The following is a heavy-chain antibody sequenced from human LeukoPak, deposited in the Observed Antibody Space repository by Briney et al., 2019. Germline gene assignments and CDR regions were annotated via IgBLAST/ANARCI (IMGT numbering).Heavy chain of an antibody. J-gene: IGHJ4*02. CDR3: AKVTYGSGTYGAFDS. Sequence: GGSLRLSCAASGFTVRSNYMSWVRQAPGKGLEWVSTISGSGDYTYYADSVKGRFTISRDNSKNTLYLQMNSLRAGDTAVYYCAKVTYGSGTYGAFDSWGQGTLVAVSS. CDR1: GFTVRSNY. V-gene: IGHV3-23*01. CDR2: ISGSGDYT. D-gene: IGHD3-10*01.